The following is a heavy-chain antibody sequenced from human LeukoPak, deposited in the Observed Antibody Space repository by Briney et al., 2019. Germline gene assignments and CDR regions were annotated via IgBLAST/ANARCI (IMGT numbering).Heavy chain of an antibody. Sequence: GGSLRLSCAASGFIFSNYWMNWVRQAPGKGLEWVANIKKDGSEKYYVDSVKGRFTISRDNAKNSLYLQMSSLRAEDTAVYYCARNRGVDYWGQGTLVTVSS. CDR3: ARNRGVDY. CDR1: GFIFSNYW. D-gene: IGHD2/OR15-2a*01. CDR2: IKKDGSEK. V-gene: IGHV3-7*05. J-gene: IGHJ4*02.